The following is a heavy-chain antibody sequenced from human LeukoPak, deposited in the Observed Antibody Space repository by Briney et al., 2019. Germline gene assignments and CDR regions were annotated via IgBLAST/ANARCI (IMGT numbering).Heavy chain of an antibody. D-gene: IGHD3-10*01. CDR2: ISGSGAGR. Sequence: PGGSLRLSCAASGFTFSSYAMSWVRQAPGRGREWVSGISGSGAGRFYADSLKGRFTISRDNSKNTLYLEMNSLRPEDTAVYYCAKDPPLGWFGVQGTLVTVSS. CDR1: GFTFSSYA. CDR3: AKDPPLGWF. J-gene: IGHJ4*02. V-gene: IGHV3-23*01.